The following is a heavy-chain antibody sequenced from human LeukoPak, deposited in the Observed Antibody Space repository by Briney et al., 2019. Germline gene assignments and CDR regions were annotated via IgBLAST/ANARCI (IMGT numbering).Heavy chain of an antibody. V-gene: IGHV1-46*01. D-gene: IGHD3-16*01. CDR1: AYTFTSYY. J-gene: IGHJ4*02. Sequence: ASVKVSCKASAYTFTSYYMHWVRQAPGQGLEWMGIINPSGGSTSYAQKFQGRVTMTRDTSTSTVYMELSSLRSEDTAVYYCASLGGVQRFDYWGQGTLVTVSS. CDR2: INPSGGST. CDR3: ASLGGVQRFDY.